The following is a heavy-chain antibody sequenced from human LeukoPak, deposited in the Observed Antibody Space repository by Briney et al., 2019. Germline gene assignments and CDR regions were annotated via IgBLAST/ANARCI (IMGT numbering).Heavy chain of an antibody. Sequence: SETLSLTCTVSGGSISSSSYYWSWIRQPPGKGLEWIGYIYYSGSTNYNPSLKSRVTISVDTSKNQFSLKLSSVTAADTAVYYCATSGTGIPSSGWDSWWYFDLWGRGTLVTVSS. J-gene: IGHJ2*01. CDR2: IYYSGST. D-gene: IGHD6-19*01. CDR1: GGSISSSSYY. CDR3: ATSGTGIPSSGWDSWWYFDL. V-gene: IGHV4-61*05.